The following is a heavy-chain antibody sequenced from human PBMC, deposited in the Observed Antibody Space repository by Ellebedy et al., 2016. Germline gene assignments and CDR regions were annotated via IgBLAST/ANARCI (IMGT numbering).Heavy chain of an antibody. CDR3: SRGRYCSSTSCSNWYFDL. CDR1: GFTFGDYA. V-gene: IGHV3-49*03. CDR2: TRSKVYAGTT. J-gene: IGHJ2*01. D-gene: IGHD2-2*01. Sequence: GGSLRLXXIASGFTFGDYAMSWFRQAPGKGLEWVGFTRSKVYAGTTEYAASVKGRFTISRDDSKSIAYLQMNSLKTEDTAVYYCSRGRYCSSTSCSNWYFDLWGRGTLVTVSS.